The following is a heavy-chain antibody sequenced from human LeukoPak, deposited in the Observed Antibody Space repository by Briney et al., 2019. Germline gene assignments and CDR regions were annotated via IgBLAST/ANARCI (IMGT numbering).Heavy chain of an antibody. CDR1: GGSISSGDYY. J-gene: IGHJ4*02. CDR3: ARVSFYYDSSAVQGKYYFDY. D-gene: IGHD3-22*01. Sequence: SQTLSLTCTVSGGSISSGDYYWSWIRQPPGKGLEWIGYIYYSGSTYYNPSLKSRVTISVDTSKNQFSLKLSSVTAADTAVYYCARVSFYYDSSAVQGKYYFDYWGQGTLVTVSS. V-gene: IGHV4-30-4*01. CDR2: IYYSGST.